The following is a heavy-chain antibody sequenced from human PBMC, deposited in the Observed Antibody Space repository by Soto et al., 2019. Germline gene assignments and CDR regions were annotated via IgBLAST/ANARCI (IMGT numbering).Heavy chain of an antibody. Sequence: GGSLRLSCAASGFTFSSYWMSWVRQAPGKGLEWVANIKPDGSQKWYVDSVKGRFTISRDNAKKSLYLQMNSLRAEDTAVYYCARGDYYDSSGPFSDAFDIWGQGTMVTVSS. CDR3: ARGDYYDSSGPFSDAFDI. CDR1: GFTFSSYW. V-gene: IGHV3-7*04. J-gene: IGHJ3*02. CDR2: IKPDGSQK. D-gene: IGHD3-22*01.